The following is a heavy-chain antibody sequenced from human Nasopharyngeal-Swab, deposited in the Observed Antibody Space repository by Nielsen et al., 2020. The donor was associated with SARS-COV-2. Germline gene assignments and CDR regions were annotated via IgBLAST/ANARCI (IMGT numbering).Heavy chain of an antibody. D-gene: IGHD6-6*01. Sequence: RQAPGKGLEWIGEINHSGSTNYNPSLKSRVTISVDTSKNQFSLKLSSMTAADTAVYYCARGYRLAARPVVGYYYYGMDVWGQGTTVTVSS. J-gene: IGHJ6*02. V-gene: IGHV4-34*01. CDR3: ARGYRLAARPVVGYYYYGMDV. CDR2: INHSGST.